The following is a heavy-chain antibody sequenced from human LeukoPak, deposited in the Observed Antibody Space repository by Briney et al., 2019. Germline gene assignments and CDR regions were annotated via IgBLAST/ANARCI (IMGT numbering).Heavy chain of an antibody. V-gene: IGHV3-23*01. CDR2: ISGSGGST. D-gene: IGHD5-18*01. J-gene: IGHJ4*02. CDR3: AKSPAWVRAFDY. CDR1: GFTFSSYA. Sequence: GGSLRLSCAASGFTFSSYAMGWVRQAPGKGLEWVSAISGSGGSTYYADSVKGRFTISRDNSKNTLYLQMNSLRAEDTAVYYCAKSPAWVRAFDYWGQGTLVTVSS.